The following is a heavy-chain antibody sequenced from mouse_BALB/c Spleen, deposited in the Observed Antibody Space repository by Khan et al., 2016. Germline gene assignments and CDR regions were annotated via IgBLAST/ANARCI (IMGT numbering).Heavy chain of an antibody. CDR3: ASPDGRSYVGFAY. Sequence: LVKTGASVKISCKASGYSFTGYYMHWVKQSHGKSLEWIGYITSYNGATSYNQKFKGKATFTVDTSSSTAYMQFNSLTSDDSAVYYCASPDGRSYVGFAYWGQGTLVTVSA. CDR1: GYSFTGYY. V-gene: IGHV1S34*01. CDR2: ITSYNGAT. D-gene: IGHD1-1*01. J-gene: IGHJ3*01.